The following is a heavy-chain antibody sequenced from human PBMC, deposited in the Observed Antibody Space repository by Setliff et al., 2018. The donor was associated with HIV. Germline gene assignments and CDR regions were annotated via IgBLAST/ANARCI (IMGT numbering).Heavy chain of an antibody. CDR1: GFAFSDYD. CDR2: IGTGGDT. Sequence: GGSLRLSCATSGFAFSDYDFHWVRQVTGEGLEWVAAIGTGGDTYYVDSVKGRFTISRDNDRNSLYLQMNGLRAEDTAVYYCARGPTTVTNYYYYYMDVWGKGTTVTVSS. V-gene: IGHV3-13*01. D-gene: IGHD4-17*01. CDR3: ARGPTTVTNYYYYYMDV. J-gene: IGHJ6*03.